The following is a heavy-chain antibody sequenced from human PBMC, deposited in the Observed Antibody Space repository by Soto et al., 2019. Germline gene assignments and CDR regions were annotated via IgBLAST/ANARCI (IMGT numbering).Heavy chain of an antibody. D-gene: IGHD6-25*01. CDR2: IYYSGST. J-gene: IGHJ4*02. CDR1: GTSIGNYY. Sequence: KPSETLSLTCTVSGTSIGNYYWSWIRQPPGKGLEWIGYIYYSGSTNYNPSLKSRATISVDTSKKQFSLNVNSVTAADTAVYYCASAAQVWLPFDSWGQGTLVTVFS. V-gene: IGHV4-59*01. CDR3: ASAAQVWLPFDS.